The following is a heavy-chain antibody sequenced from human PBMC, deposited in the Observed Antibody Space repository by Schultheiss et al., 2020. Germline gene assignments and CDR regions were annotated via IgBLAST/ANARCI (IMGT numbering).Heavy chain of an antibody. D-gene: IGHD2-15*01. CDR2: ISGSDGST. J-gene: IGHJ4*02. CDR1: GFTFSSYA. V-gene: IGHV3-23*01. CDR3: AKECLGSGGSRYFSY. Sequence: GESLKIACAASGFTFSSYAMSWVRQAPGKGLEWVSSISGSDGSTYYADSVKGRFTISRDNSKNTLYLQMNSLRAEDTAVYYCAKECLGSGGSRYFSYWGQGTLVTVSS.